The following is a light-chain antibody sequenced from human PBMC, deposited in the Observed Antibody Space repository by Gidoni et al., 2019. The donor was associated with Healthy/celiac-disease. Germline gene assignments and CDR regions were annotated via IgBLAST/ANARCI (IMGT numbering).Light chain of an antibody. Sequence: SYDLTQPPPVPLSPGQTASITGSGDKLGDKYACWYQQKPGQSPVLVIYQDSKRPSGIPERFSGSNSGNTATLTISGTQAMDEADYYCQAWDSSTVVFGGGTKLTVL. CDR3: QAWDSSTVV. CDR2: QDS. V-gene: IGLV3-1*01. CDR1: KLGDKY. J-gene: IGLJ2*01.